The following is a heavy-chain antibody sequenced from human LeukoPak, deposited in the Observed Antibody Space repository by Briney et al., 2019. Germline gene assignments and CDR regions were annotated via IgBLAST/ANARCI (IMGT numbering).Heavy chain of an antibody. V-gene: IGHV5-51*01. CDR2: IYPGDSDT. CDR1: GYNFTSYW. J-gene: IGHJ4*02. CDR3: ARVTDYYYDSSGLTDY. D-gene: IGHD3-22*01. Sequence: PGESLKISCKGSGYNFTSYWIGWVRQMPGKGLEWMGIIYPGDSDTRYSPSFQGQVTISADKSISTAYLQWSSLKASDTAMYYCARVTDYYYDSSGLTDYWGQGTLVTVSS.